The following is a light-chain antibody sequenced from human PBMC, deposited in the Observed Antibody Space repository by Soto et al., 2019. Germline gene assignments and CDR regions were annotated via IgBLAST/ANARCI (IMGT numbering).Light chain of an antibody. V-gene: IGKV1-5*03. J-gene: IGKJ2*01. CDR1: QSIGSW. CDR3: QQYNSYARRVS. Sequence: DIQMTQSPSTLSASVGDRVTITCRASQSIGSWLAWYQQKPGKAHKLLIYKASRLESREPSRYSGSVSGTECTLTFSSRKTDVFAMDDCQQYNSYARRVSFGQVTKLVIK. CDR2: KAS.